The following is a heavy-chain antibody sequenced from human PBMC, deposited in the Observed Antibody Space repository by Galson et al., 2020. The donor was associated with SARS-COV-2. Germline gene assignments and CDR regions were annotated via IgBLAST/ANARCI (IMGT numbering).Heavy chain of an antibody. Sequence: GESLKISCVASGFAFTSYVMSWVRQAPGKGLEWVSAIRNSGDTTYYADSVKGRFTISRDNSKNTLYLQMNNLRAEDTAVYYCAKPFPRAAAGAGWGMDVWGQGTTVTVSS. CDR3: AKPFPRAAAGAGWGMDV. D-gene: IGHD6-13*01. V-gene: IGHV3-23*01. CDR2: IRNSGDTT. J-gene: IGHJ6*02. CDR1: GFAFTSYV.